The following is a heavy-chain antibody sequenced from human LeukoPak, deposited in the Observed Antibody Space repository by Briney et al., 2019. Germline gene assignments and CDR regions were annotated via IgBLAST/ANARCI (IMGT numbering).Heavy chain of an antibody. D-gene: IGHD5-18*01. J-gene: IGHJ4*02. CDR3: ARSSYGYGALDY. CDR1: GFTFSSYA. V-gene: IGHV3-23*01. Sequence: PGGSLRLSFAASGFTFSSYAMSWVRQAPGKGLEWVSAISGSGGSTYYADSVKGRFTISRDNSKNTLYLQMNSLGAEDTAVYYCARSSYGYGALDYWGQGTLVTVSS. CDR2: ISGSGGST.